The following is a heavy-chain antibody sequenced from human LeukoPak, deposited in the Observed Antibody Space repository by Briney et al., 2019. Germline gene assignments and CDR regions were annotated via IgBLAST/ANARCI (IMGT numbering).Heavy chain of an antibody. CDR2: MNPNSGNT. D-gene: IGHD3-10*01. CDR1: GYTFTSYD. J-gene: IGHJ4*02. CDR3: ARESGFYGSGSRY. V-gene: IGHV1-8*02. Sequence: ASVKVSCKASGYTFTSYDINWVRQATGQGLEWMGWMNPNSGNTGYAQRFQGRVTMTRNPSISTVYMELSSLRSEDTAIYYCARESGFYGSGSRYWGQGTLVTVSS.